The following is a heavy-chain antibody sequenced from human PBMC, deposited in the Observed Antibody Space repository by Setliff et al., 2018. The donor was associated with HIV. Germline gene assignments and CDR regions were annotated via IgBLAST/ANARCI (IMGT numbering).Heavy chain of an antibody. J-gene: IGHJ6*04. CDR1: GFMFSSYA. D-gene: IGHD1-1*01. V-gene: IGHV3-30*04. CDR2: ISYDGTYK. Sequence: GGSLRLSCTASGFMFSSYAVNWVRQPPGKGLEWVALISYDGTYKYYADSVKGRFTISRDNSKNTLYLQVNSLTPEDTAVYYCARGRDASRQRMDVWGKGTTVTVSS. CDR3: ARGRDASRQRMDV.